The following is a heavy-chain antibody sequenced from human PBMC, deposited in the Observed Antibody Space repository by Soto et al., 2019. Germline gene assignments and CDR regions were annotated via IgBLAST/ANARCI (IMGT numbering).Heavy chain of an antibody. Sequence: QMQLVQSGPEVKKPGTSVKVSCKASGFTFTSSAVQWVRQARGQRLEWIGWIVVGSGNTNYAQKFQERVTIARDMSTSTAYMELSSLRSEDTAVYYCAARGYYGEPFDYWGQGTLVTVSS. D-gene: IGHD4-17*01. J-gene: IGHJ4*02. CDR1: GFTFTSSA. V-gene: IGHV1-58*01. CDR2: IVVGSGNT. CDR3: AARGYYGEPFDY.